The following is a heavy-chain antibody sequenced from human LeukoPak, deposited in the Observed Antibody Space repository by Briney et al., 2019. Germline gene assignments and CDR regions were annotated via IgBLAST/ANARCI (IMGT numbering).Heavy chain of an antibody. CDR2: IYYSGSN. D-gene: IGHD5-18*01. J-gene: IGHJ2*01. CDR1: GGSISSYY. V-gene: IGHV4-59*01. Sequence: SETLSLTCTVSGGSISSYYWSWVRQPPGKGLEWIGYIYYSGSNNYNPSLKSRVTISVDTSKNQFSLKLSSVTAADTAVYYCARLPYSYGSGAGYLDLWGRGTLVTVSS. CDR3: ARLPYSYGSGAGYLDL.